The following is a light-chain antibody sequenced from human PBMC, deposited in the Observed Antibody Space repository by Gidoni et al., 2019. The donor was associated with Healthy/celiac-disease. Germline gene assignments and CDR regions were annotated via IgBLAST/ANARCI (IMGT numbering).Light chain of an antibody. V-gene: IGLV3-19*01. Sequence: SSELTQDPAVSVALGQTVRLTCQGDSLRSYYASWYQQKPGQAPVLVLYAKNNRPSGIPDRFSGSRSGNTASLTITGAQAEDEADYYCNSRDSSGNHVVFGGGTKLTVL. CDR2: AKN. CDR1: SLRSYY. CDR3: NSRDSSGNHVV. J-gene: IGLJ2*01.